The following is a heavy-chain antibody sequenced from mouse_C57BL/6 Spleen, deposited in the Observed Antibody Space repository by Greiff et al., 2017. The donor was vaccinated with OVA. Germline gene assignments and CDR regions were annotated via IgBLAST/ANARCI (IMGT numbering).Heavy chain of an antibody. CDR2: IDPSDSYT. CDR3: ARGGELVTRWPFAY. J-gene: IGHJ3*01. D-gene: IGHD2-13*01. Sequence: VQLQQPGAELVMPGASVKLSCKASGYTFTSYWMHWVKQRPGQGLEWIGEIDPSDSYTNYNPKFKGKSTLTVDKSSSTAYMQLSSLTSEDSAVYYCARGGELVTRWPFAYWGQGTLVTVSA. V-gene: IGHV1-69*01. CDR1: GYTFTSYW.